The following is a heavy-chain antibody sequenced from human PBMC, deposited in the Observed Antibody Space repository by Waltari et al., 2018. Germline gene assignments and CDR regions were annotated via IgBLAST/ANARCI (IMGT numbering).Heavy chain of an antibody. CDR1: GDNVSRNGAA. J-gene: IGHJ3*01. Sequence: QTLSLTCAISGDNVSRNGAAWNWIRQSPSRGLEWLGRTYYRSKWSNDYATSVKSRMTINPDTSKNQFSLQLNSVTPEDTAVYFCARGRDSAFDVWGQGTTITVSS. CDR2: TYYRSKWSN. V-gene: IGHV6-1*01. CDR3: ARGRDSAFDV.